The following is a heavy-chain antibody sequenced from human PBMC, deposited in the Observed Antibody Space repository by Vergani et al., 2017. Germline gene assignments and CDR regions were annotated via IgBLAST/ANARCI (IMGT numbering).Heavy chain of an antibody. V-gene: IGHV4-61*02. Sequence: QVQLQESGPGLLKPSQTLSLTCTVSGASVRRGTYYWTWVRQPAGKKLEWIVRMYTSGHTIYNPSLESRVTMSVDTSNNQFSLQLSSVTAADTAVYYCARASHCINCYSEAPNGPRYYYRYVCLKATTVTVSS. CDR1: GASVRRGTYY. CDR3: ARASHCINCYSEAPNGPRYYYRYV. CDR2: MYTSGHT. D-gene: IGHD2-21*01. J-gene: IGHJ6*03.